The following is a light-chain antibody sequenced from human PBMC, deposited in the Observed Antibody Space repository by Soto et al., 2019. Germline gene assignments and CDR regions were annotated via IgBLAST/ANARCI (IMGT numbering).Light chain of an antibody. J-gene: IGLJ2*01. CDR2: DNT. CDR3: QSYDSSLSGGL. CDR1: SSNIGAGFD. Sequence: QSVLTQPPSVSGAPGQRVTISCTGSSSNIGAGFDVHWYQHLPGTAPKPLIYDNTNRPSGVPDRFSGSKSGTSASLAITGLQAEDEADYYCQSYDSSLSGGLFGGGTQLTVL. V-gene: IGLV1-40*01.